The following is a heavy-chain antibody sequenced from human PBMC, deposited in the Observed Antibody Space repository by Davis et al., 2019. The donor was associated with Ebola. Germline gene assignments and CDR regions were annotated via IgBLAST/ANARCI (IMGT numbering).Heavy chain of an antibody. CDR2: INPSAGST. Sequence: ASVKVSCKASGNKFTNYKIHWVRQAPGQGLEWMGMINPSAGSTSYALKFQGRLTMTRDTSISTVYMELSSLRSDDTAVYYCARDFSEHTRGGYWGQGTLVTVSS. D-gene: IGHD2-21*01. V-gene: IGHV1-46*01. CDR1: GNKFTNYK. CDR3: ARDFSEHTRGGY. J-gene: IGHJ4*02.